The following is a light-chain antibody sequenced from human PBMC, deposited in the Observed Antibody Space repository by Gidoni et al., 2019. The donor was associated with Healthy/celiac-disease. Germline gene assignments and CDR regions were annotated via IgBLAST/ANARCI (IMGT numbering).Light chain of an antibody. V-gene: IGKV1-39*01. Sequence: DIQMTQSPSSLSASPRVTITCRASQSISSYLNWYPQKPGKAPKLLIYAASSLQSGVPSRFSGSGSVTAFTLTISRLPPEDFATYYFQQSYSTPLTFGQGTKVEIK. J-gene: IGKJ1*01. CDR3: QQSYSTPLT. CDR2: AAS. CDR1: QSISSY.